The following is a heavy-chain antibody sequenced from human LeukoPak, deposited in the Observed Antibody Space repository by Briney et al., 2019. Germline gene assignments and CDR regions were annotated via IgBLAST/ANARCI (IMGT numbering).Heavy chain of an antibody. CDR1: GGTFSSYA. CDR2: IIPIFGTA. Sequence: ASVKVSCKASGGTFSSYAISWVRQASGQGLEWMGGIIPIFGTANYAQKFQGRVTITTDESTSTAYMELSSLRSEDTAVYYCARDRNYYDSSGYRPYYYYYYMDVWGKGTTVTVSS. D-gene: IGHD3-22*01. CDR3: ARDRNYYDSSGYRPYYYYYYMDV. V-gene: IGHV1-69*05. J-gene: IGHJ6*03.